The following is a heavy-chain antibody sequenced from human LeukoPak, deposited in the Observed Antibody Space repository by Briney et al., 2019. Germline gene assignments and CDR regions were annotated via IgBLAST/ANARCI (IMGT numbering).Heavy chain of an antibody. CDR1: GFTFSNYG. Sequence: GGSLRLSCAASGFTFSNYGLTWVRQAPGKGLEWVSFIGDSGSNTYYADSVKGRFTISRDNPRNTLFLQMNSLRAEDTAVYYCAKGYSSGWYDFDYWGQGTLATVSS. J-gene: IGHJ4*02. CDR2: IGDSGSNT. CDR3: AKGYSSGWYDFDY. D-gene: IGHD6-19*01. V-gene: IGHV3-23*01.